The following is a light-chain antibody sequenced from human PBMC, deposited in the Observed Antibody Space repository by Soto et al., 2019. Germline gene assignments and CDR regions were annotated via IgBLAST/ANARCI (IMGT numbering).Light chain of an antibody. CDR2: AAS. J-gene: IGKJ2*01. CDR1: QGVSSY. V-gene: IGKV1-8*01. CDR3: QQYYSYPYT. Sequence: AIRMTQSPSSFSASTGDRVTITCRASQGVSSYLAWYQQKPGKAPKVLIYAASTLQSGVPSRFSGSGSETDFTLTISCLQSEDFATYYCQQYYSYPYTFGQGTELEIK.